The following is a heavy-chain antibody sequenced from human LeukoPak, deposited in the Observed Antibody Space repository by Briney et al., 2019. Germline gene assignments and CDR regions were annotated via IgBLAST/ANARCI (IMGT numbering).Heavy chain of an antibody. CDR3: ARGGRSDFWRLNWFDP. CDR2: IYHSGST. D-gene: IGHD3-3*01. J-gene: IGHJ5*02. Sequence: PSETLSLTCAVSGGSISSGGYSWSWIRQPPGKGLEWIGYIYHSGSTYYNPSLKSRVTTSVDRSKNQFSLKLSSVTAADTAVYYCARGGRSDFWRLNWFDPWGQGTLVTVSS. V-gene: IGHV4-30-2*01. CDR1: GGSISSGGYS.